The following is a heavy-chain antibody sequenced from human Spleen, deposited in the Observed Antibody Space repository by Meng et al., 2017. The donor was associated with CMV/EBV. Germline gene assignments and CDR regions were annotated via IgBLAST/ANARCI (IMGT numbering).Heavy chain of an antibody. J-gene: IGHJ4*02. CDR2: INHSGST. V-gene: IGHV4-34*02. D-gene: IGHD6-6*01. CDR3: ARGPNIAAHDFDY. Sequence: QVQLQKWGEGLLKPSETLSLTCAVYGVSFSDFYWSWIRQPPGKGLEWIGEINHSGSTNYNPSLKSRVTISVDTSNNQLSLNLNSVTAADTAVYYCARGPNIAAHDFDYWGQGTLVTVSS. CDR1: GVSFSDFY.